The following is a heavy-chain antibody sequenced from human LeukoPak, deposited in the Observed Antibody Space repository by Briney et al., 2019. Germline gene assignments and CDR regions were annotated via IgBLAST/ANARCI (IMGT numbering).Heavy chain of an antibody. CDR3: ASGGGGMVIGDY. V-gene: IGHV3-11*06. J-gene: IGHJ4*02. D-gene: IGHD3-16*01. CDR2: ISSSRSYT. Sequence: PGGSLRLSRAASGFIFSDYYMTWIRQAPGKGLEWVSDISSSRSYTNYADSVKGRFTISRDNAKNSLYLQMNSLRADDTAVYYCASGGGGMVIGDYWGQGTLVTVSS. CDR1: GFIFSDYY.